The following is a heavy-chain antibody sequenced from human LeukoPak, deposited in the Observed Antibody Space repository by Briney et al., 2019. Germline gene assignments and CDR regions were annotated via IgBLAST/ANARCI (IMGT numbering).Heavy chain of an antibody. V-gene: IGHV3-64D*06. J-gene: IGHJ3*02. CDR2: ISSNGGST. Sequence: GGSLRLSCSASGFTFSNCAMHWVRQAPGKGLEYVSAISSNGGSTYYADSVKGRFTISRDNSKNTLYLQMSSLRAEDTAVYYCVKALGYCSGGSCLAFDIWGQGTMVTVSS. CDR3: VKALGYCSGGSCLAFDI. D-gene: IGHD2-15*01. CDR1: GFTFSNCA.